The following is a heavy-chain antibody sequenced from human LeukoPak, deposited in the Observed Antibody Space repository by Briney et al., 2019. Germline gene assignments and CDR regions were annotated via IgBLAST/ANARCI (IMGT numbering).Heavy chain of an antibody. J-gene: IGHJ5*02. CDR3: ARDRSSSWINWFDP. CDR2: IYTSGST. Sequence: SETLSLTCTVYGGSISSYYWSWLRQPAGKGLEWIGRIYTSGSTNYNPSLKSRVTMSVATSKNQFSLKLSFVTAANTAVYYCARDRSSSWINWFDPWGQGTLVTVSS. CDR1: GGSISSYY. V-gene: IGHV4-4*07. D-gene: IGHD6-13*01.